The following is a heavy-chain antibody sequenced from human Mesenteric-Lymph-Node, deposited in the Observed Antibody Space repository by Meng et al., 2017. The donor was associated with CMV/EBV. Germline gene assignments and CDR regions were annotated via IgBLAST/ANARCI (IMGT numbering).Heavy chain of an antibody. CDR2: IYWDDDK. CDR1: GFSRTTIGVG. Sequence: CTFSGFSRTTIGVGVGWIRQPPGKALEWLALIYWDDDKRYSASLESRLTITKDTSKNQVVLTMTNMDPVDTATYYCAHRADSNLADYWGQGTLVTVSS. J-gene: IGHJ4*02. V-gene: IGHV2-5*02. CDR3: AHRADSNLADY. D-gene: IGHD6-13*01.